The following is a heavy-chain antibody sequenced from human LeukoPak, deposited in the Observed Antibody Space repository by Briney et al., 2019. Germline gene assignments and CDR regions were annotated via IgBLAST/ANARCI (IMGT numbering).Heavy chain of an antibody. CDR2: ISSSGSTI. CDR3: AKGPQLPLYGMDV. J-gene: IGHJ6*02. D-gene: IGHD1-1*01. V-gene: IGHV3-11*01. Sequence: GGSLRLSCAASGFTFSDYYMSWIRQAPGNGLEWVSYISSSGSTIYYADSVKGRFTISRDNAKNSLYLQRNSLRAEDTAVYYCAKGPQLPLYGMDVWGQGTTVTVSS. CDR1: GFTFSDYY.